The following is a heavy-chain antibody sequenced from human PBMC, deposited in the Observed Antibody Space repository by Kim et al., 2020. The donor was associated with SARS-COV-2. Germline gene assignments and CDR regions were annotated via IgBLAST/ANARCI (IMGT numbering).Heavy chain of an antibody. J-gene: IGHJ6*03. CDR3: TRVEVADDYRFQGNYYYYMDV. Sequence: GGSLRLSCTASGFTFGDYAMSWVRQAPGKGLEWVGFIRSKAYGWTTEYAASVKGRFTISRDDSKSIAYLQMNSLKTEDTAVYYCTRVEVADDYRFQGNYYYYMDVWGKGTTVTVSS. CDR2: IRSKAYGWTT. V-gene: IGHV3-49*04. CDR1: GFTFGDYA. D-gene: IGHD4-17*01.